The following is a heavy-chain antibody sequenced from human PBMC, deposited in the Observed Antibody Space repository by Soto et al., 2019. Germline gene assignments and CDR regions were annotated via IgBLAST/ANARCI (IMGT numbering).Heavy chain of an antibody. CDR2: IDASGNT. J-gene: IGHJ6*02. Sequence: SETLSLTCTVSFDSITTYYWNWIRQPAGKGLEWIGRIDASGNTNYNPSLNSRVTLSVDTSKKQFSLKLTSVTAADTAVYYCARFSNNWFQTEGMDVWGQGTTVTVSS. V-gene: IGHV4-4*07. CDR3: ARFSNNWFQTEGMDV. CDR1: FDSITTYY. D-gene: IGHD1-1*01.